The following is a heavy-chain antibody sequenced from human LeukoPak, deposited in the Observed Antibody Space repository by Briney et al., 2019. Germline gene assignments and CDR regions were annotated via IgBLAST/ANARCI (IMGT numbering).Heavy chain of an antibody. Sequence: GTSVKVSCKASGFTFNTYSAVQWVRQARGQRLEWIGWIVVGSGHTNYAQKFQERVTITRDMSTSTAYMELNSLRSEDTAVYYCARDDYYGSGSYDYWGQGTLVTVSS. CDR3: ARDDYYGSGSYDY. CDR1: GFTFNTYSA. D-gene: IGHD3-10*01. CDR2: IVVGSGHT. J-gene: IGHJ4*02. V-gene: IGHV1-58*01.